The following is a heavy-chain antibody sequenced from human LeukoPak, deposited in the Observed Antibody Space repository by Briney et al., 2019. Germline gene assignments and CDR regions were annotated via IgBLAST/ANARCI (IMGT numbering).Heavy chain of an antibody. CDR1: GFAVNTKY. CDR3: ARAHTSIASAPDY. V-gene: IGHV3-66*01. D-gene: IGHD2-2*01. J-gene: IGHJ4*02. Sequence: GSLRLSCAASGFAVNTKYMSWVRQAPGKGLEWVSVIQTSGRVFYADSVKGRFTISRDNSENTIYLQMDSLRAEDTAIYYCARAHTSIASAPDYWGQGTLVTVSS. CDR2: IQTSGRV.